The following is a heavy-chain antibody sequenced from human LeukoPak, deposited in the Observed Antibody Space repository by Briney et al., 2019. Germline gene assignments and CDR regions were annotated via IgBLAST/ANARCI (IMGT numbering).Heavy chain of an antibody. J-gene: IGHJ4*02. Sequence: SETLSLTCTVSGGSISSYYWSWIRRPPGKGLEWIGYIYYSGSTNYNPSLKSRVTISVDTSKNQFSLKLSSVTAADTAVYYCARVLLWFGESHYFDYWGQGTLVTVSS. V-gene: IGHV4-59*01. CDR1: GGSISSYY. D-gene: IGHD3-10*01. CDR2: IYYSGST. CDR3: ARVLLWFGESHYFDY.